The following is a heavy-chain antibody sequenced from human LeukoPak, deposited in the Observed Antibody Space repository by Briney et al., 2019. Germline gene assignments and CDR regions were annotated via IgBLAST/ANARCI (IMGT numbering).Heavy chain of an antibody. D-gene: IGHD6-13*01. CDR2: ISGSGDST. J-gene: IGHJ4*02. CDR1: GFTLSTFW. CDR3: AKHSRITSSWDYFDY. Sequence: GGSLRLSCEASGFTLSTFWMSWVRQAPGKGLEWVSAISGSGDSTYYADSVKGRFTISRDNSKNTLYLQMNSLRAEDTAVYYCAKHSRITSSWDYFDYWGQGTLVTVSS. V-gene: IGHV3-23*01.